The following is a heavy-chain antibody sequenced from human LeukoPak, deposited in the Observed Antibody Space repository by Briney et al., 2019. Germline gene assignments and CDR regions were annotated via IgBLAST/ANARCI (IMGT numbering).Heavy chain of an antibody. Sequence: PGGSLRLSCAASGFPVNKYEMHWVRQAPGKGLEWVSYIDAGATSTNCADSVWGRFTLSRDNAQNSVHLQMNSLRDEDTAVYYCVRGRLLRSTKYFDYWGQGALVTVSS. CDR3: VRGRLLRSTKYFDY. CDR2: IDAGATST. V-gene: IGHV3-48*03. J-gene: IGHJ4*02. CDR1: GFPVNKYE. D-gene: IGHD2-21*02.